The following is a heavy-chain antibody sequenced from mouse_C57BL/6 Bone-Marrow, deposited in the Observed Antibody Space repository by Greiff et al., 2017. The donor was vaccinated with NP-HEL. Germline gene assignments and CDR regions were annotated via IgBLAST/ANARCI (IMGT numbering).Heavy chain of an antibody. V-gene: IGHV1-81*01. J-gene: IGHJ1*03. CDR3: ASSYYSNWYFDV. D-gene: IGHD2-5*01. Sequence: VQLQQSGAELVRPGASVKLSCKASGYTFTSYGISWVKQRTGQGLEWIGEIYPRSGNTYYNEKFKGKATLTADKSSSTAYMELRSLKSEDSAVDFCASSYYSNWYFDVWGTGTTVTVSS. CDR1: GYTFTSYG. CDR2: IYPRSGNT.